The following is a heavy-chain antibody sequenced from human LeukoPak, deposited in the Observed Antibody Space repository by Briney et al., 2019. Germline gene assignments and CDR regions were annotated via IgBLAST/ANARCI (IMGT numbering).Heavy chain of an antibody. CDR1: GFTFDDYA. CDR3: AKASGGYCSSISCYHFDY. J-gene: IGHJ4*02. CDR2: ISRNSGTR. D-gene: IGHD2-2*01. V-gene: IGHV3-9*01. Sequence: GGSLRLSCAASGFTFDDYAMHWARQAPGKGLEWVSSISRNSGTRRYADPVKGRFTISRDNAKNSLYLQMNGLRAEDTALYYCAKASGGYCSSISCYHFDYWGQGILVTVSS.